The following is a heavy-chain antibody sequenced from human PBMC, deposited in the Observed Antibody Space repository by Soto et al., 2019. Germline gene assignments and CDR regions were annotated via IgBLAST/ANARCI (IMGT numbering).Heavy chain of an antibody. CDR2: IGGGGRST. CDR3: AKDSRGYSQPIDS. CDR1: GFIFSNYA. D-gene: IGHD1-26*01. J-gene: IGHJ4*02. Sequence: HPGGSLRLSCAASGFIFSNYAMNWVRQAPGKGLEWVSAIGGGGRSTYYADSVKGRFTISRDNSKNTLYLQMNSLRAEDTAVYYCAKDSRGYSQPIDSWGQGTLVTVSS. V-gene: IGHV3-23*01.